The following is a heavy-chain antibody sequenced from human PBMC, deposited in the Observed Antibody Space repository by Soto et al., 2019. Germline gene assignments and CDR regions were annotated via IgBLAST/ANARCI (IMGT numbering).Heavy chain of an antibody. CDR1: GFTFSSYA. V-gene: IGHV3-23*01. D-gene: IGHD6-13*01. J-gene: IGHJ4*02. Sequence: EVQLLESGGGLVQPGGSLRLSCAASGFTFSSYAMSWVRQAPGKGLEWVSAISGSGGSTYYADSVKGRFTISRDNSKNTLDLQMNSLRAEDTAVYYCQKGGIAAAGSYPLRYWGQGTLVTVSS. CDR2: ISGSGGST. CDR3: QKGGIAAAGSYPLRY.